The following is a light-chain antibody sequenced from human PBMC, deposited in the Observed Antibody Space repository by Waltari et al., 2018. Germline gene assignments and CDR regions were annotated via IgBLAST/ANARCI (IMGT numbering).Light chain of an antibody. CDR1: SSDAGNHNY. Sequence: QSALTQPRSVSGSPGPSVTLSCTGTSSDAGNHNYVSWYQQYPGKAPKLMIADVYKRPSGVPDRFSGSKSGNTASLTISGLQTEDEADYYCCSYAGTYRWVFGGGTKLTVL. CDR3: CSYAGTYRWV. J-gene: IGLJ3*02. CDR2: DVY. V-gene: IGLV2-11*01.